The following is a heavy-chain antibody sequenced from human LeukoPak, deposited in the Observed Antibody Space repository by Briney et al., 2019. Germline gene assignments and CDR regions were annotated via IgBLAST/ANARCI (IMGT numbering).Heavy chain of an antibody. J-gene: IGHJ5*02. V-gene: IGHV4-34*01. CDR1: GGSFSGYY. Sequence: SETLSLTCAVYGGSFSGYYWSWIRQPPGKGLEWIGKINHSGSTNYNPSLKSRVTISVDTSKNQFSLKLSSVTAADTAVYYCARGRHSSSWYENWFDPWGQGTLVTVSS. CDR3: ARGRHSSSWYENWFDP. CDR2: INHSGST. D-gene: IGHD6-13*01.